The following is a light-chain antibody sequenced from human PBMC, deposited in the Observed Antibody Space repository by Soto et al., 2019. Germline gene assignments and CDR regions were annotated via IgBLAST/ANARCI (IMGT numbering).Light chain of an antibody. CDR2: GTS. CDR3: QQYNNWPAIT. Sequence: EIVMTQSPATLSVYQGETVTLSCRASQSVSRNLAWYQQKPGQAPRLLIYGTSTRATGIPARFSGSGSGTEFTLTISSLQSEDFAVYYCQQYNNWPAITFGQGTRLEIK. CDR1: QSVSRN. J-gene: IGKJ5*01. V-gene: IGKV3-15*01.